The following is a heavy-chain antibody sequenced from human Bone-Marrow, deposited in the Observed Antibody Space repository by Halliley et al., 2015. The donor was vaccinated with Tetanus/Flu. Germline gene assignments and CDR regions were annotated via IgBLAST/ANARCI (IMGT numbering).Heavy chain of an antibody. CDR1: GFTFRSYG. J-gene: IGHJ4*02. CDR3: AKDRGENYYDTLDY. D-gene: IGHD3-22*01. CDR2: ISKDGSNK. Sequence: SLRLSCAASGFTFRSYGMHWVRQAPGKGLEWLAVISKDGSNKFYADSVKGRLTISRDNSKNTLDLQMNSLGAEDTAIYYCAKDRGENYYDTLDYWGQGTLVTVSS. V-gene: IGHV3-30*18.